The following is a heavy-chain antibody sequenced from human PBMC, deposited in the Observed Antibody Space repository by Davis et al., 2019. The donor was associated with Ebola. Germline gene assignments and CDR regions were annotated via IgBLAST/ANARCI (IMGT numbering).Heavy chain of an antibody. V-gene: IGHV3-9*01. Sequence: SLKISCAASGFTFDDYAMPWVRQAPGKGLEWVSGISWNSGSIGYADSVKGRFTISRDNAKNSLYLQMNSLRAEDTALYYCAKDYFSSTSCYGGYKWFDPWGQGTLVTVSS. CDR2: ISWNSGSI. J-gene: IGHJ5*02. CDR1: GFTFDDYA. CDR3: AKDYFSSTSCYGGYKWFDP. D-gene: IGHD2-2*01.